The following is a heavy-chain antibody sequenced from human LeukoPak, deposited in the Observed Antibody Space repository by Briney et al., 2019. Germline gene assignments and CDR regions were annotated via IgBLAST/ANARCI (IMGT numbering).Heavy chain of an antibody. Sequence: PGGSLRLSCAASGFTFNSYAVNWVRQAPGKGLEWVAVISYDGSINFYSASVKGRFTISRDNSKNTLYLQMNSLRADDTALYFCARDRRYCSGGSCYFDYFFDYWGQGTLVTVSS. CDR3: ARDRRYCSGGSCYFDYFFDY. CDR2: ISYDGSIN. CDR1: GFTFNSYA. D-gene: IGHD2-15*01. V-gene: IGHV3-30*04. J-gene: IGHJ4*02.